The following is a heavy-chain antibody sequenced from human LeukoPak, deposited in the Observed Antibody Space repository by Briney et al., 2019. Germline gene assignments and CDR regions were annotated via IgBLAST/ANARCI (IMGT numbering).Heavy chain of an antibody. V-gene: IGHV3-23*01. Sequence: GGSLRLSCAVSGFTFSSYAMTWVRQAPGSGLEWVSAISGSGGSTYYADSVRGRFTISRDNSKNTLYLQMNSLRAEDTAVYYCAKGLNSGTYPHLDYWGQGTLVTVSS. CDR1: GFTFSSYA. CDR2: ISGSGGST. CDR3: AKGLNSGTYPHLDY. D-gene: IGHD1-26*01. J-gene: IGHJ4*02.